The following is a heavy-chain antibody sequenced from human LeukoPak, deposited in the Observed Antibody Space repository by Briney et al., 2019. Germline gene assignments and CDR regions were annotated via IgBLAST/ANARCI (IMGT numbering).Heavy chain of an antibody. D-gene: IGHD5-18*01. CDR2: ISYDGSNK. Sequence: PGGPLRLSCAASGFTFSSYAMHWVRQAPGKGLEWVAVISYDGSNKYYADSVKGRFTISRDNSKNTLYLQTNSLRAEDRAVYYCARDQGPTWIQLGYFDYWGQGTLVTVSS. V-gene: IGHV3-30-3*01. J-gene: IGHJ4*02. CDR3: ARDQGPTWIQLGYFDY. CDR1: GFTFSSYA.